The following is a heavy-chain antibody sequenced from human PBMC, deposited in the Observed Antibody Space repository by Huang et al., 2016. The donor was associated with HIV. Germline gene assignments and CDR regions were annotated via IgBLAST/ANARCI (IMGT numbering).Heavy chain of an antibody. J-gene: IGHJ4*02. CDR3: ARDWSFGSSTSPAD. V-gene: IGHV1-2*02. CDR1: GSTFTDSN. D-gene: IGHD6-6*01. Sequence: QVQLVQSGAEVKNPGASVRVSCKASGSTFTDSNIHWVRQAPGQGLGWMGWINPKRGGTIYAQRFQGRITMTRDTTISTVHMDLRRIQSDDTAVYFCARDWSFGSSTSPADWGQGTLVTVSS. CDR2: INPKRGGT.